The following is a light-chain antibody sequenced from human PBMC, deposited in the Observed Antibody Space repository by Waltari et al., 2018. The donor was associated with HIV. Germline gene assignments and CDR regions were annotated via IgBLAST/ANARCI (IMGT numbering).Light chain of an antibody. CDR2: KYF. CDR3: VGWDSSLSAYV. V-gene: IGLV1-47*01. CDR1: SSNIKTDN. J-gene: IGLJ1*01. Sequence: HSFLTQPPSASGTPGPTVTISCSGSSSNIKTDNVYWYQQPPEMTPKLLIYKYFLRPSGVPDRVAASKSGTSASLTISGLRSADEADYYCVGWDSSLSAYVFGAGTKVAVL.